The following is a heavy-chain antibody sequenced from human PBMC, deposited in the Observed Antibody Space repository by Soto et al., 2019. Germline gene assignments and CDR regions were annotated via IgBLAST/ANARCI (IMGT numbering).Heavy chain of an antibody. D-gene: IGHD1-1*01. CDR2: ISAHNGNT. CDR3: ARGRYGDY. J-gene: IGHJ4*02. V-gene: IGHV1-18*01. CDR1: GYAFTTYG. Sequence: QVHLVQSGAEVKKPGASVKVSCQASGYAFTTYGITWVRQAPGQGLEWMGWISAHNGNTNYAQQLQGRVTVTRDTSTSTPYMELRRLRSDDPAVYYCARGRYGDYWGQGPLVTVSS.